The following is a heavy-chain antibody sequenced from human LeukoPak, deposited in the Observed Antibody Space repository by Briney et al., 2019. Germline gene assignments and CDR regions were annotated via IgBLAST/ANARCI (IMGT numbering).Heavy chain of an antibody. CDR2: INHSGST. V-gene: IGHV4-34*01. CDR3: ARRFTTNCSGGSCYSVDQGNWFDP. Sequence: PSETLSLTCAVYGGSFSGYYWSWIRQPPGKGLEWIGEINHSGSTNYNPSLKSRVTISVDTSKNQFSLKLSSVTAADTAVYYCARRFTTNCSGGSCYSVDQGNWFDPWGQGTLVNVYS. D-gene: IGHD2-15*01. J-gene: IGHJ5*02. CDR1: GGSFSGYY.